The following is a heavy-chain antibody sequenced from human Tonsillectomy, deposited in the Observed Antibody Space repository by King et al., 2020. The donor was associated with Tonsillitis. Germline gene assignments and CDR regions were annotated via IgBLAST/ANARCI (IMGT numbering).Heavy chain of an antibody. CDR3: ARGYYYDSRGSYSLPDAFDF. D-gene: IGHD3-22*01. CDR1: GFSLSATAMR. V-gene: IGHV2-70*04. J-gene: IGHJ3*01. CDR2: IDWDDYK. Sequence: VTLKESGPALVKPTQTLTLTCTFSGFSLSATAMRVSWIRQSPGKALEGLARIDWDDYKFYSPPLRWRLTISKHTSKSRVVLTLINVDPVYTATYYCARGYYYDSRGSYSLPDAFDFWGQGTTVTVSS.